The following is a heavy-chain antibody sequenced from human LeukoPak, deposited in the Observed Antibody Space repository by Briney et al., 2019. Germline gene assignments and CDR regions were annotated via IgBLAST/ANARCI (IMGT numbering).Heavy chain of an antibody. Sequence: PSETLSLTCTVSGGSISSGSYYWSWIRQPAGKGLEWIGRIYTSGSTNYNPSLKSRVTISVDSSKNQLSLKLSSVTAADTAVYYCARGKDGYNPWGQGTLVTVSS. V-gene: IGHV4-61*02. D-gene: IGHD5-24*01. J-gene: IGHJ5*02. CDR2: IYTSGST. CDR1: GGSISSGSYY. CDR3: ARGKDGYNP.